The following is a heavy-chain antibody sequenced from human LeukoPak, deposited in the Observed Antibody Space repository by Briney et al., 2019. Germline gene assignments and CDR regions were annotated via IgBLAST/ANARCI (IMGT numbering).Heavy chain of an antibody. Sequence: PSETLSLTCTVSGGSIRTYYWNWIRQPPGKGLEWIGEIYHSGSTNYNPSLKSRVTISVDKSKNQFSLKLSSVTAADTAVYYCARVLLVSGFDYWGQGTLVTVSS. D-gene: IGHD2-15*01. J-gene: IGHJ4*02. CDR3: ARVLLVSGFDY. CDR2: IYHSGST. V-gene: IGHV4-59*12. CDR1: GGSIRTYY.